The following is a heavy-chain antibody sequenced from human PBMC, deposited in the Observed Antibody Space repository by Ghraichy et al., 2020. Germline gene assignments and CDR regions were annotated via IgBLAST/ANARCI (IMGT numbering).Heavy chain of an antibody. CDR2: ISGSGGST. V-gene: IGHV3-23*01. CDR3: ALTSPNHIAVAGTDY. J-gene: IGHJ4*02. CDR1: GFTFSSYA. Sequence: GGSLRLSCAASGFTFSSYAMSWVRQAPGKGLEWVSAISGSGGSTYYADSVKGRFTISRDNSKNTLYLQMNSLRAEDTAVYYCALTSPNHIAVAGTDYWGQGTLVTVSS. D-gene: IGHD6-19*01.